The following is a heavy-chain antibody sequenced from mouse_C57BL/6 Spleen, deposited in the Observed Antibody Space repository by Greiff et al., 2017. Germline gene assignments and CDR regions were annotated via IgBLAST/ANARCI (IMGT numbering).Heavy chain of an antibody. V-gene: IGHV1-69*02. CDR3: AREESGSKIEVCG. D-gene: IGHD1-1*01. CDR2: IDPSDGGT. Sequence: QVQLQQPGAELVKPGASVKLSCKASGYTFTSYWMQWVKQRPGQGLEWIGEIDPSDGGTNYNQKFKGKATLTVDKSSSTAYMQLSSLTSEDSAVYSCAREESGSKIEVCGGGQGATLTAS. CDR1: GYTFTSYW. J-gene: IGHJ2*01.